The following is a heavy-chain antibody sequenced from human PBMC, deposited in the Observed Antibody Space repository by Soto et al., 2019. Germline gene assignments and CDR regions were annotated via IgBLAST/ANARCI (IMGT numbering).Heavy chain of an antibody. V-gene: IGHV3-23*01. CDR1: GFTFSSYA. J-gene: IGHJ3*02. CDR3: AGYSSSSTAAFDI. Sequence: GGSLRLSCAASGFTFSSYAMSWVRQAPGKGLEWVSAISGSGGSTYYADSVKGRFTISRDNSKNTLYLQLNSLRAEDTAVYYCAGYSSSSTAAFDIWGQGTMVTVS. D-gene: IGHD6-13*01. CDR2: ISGSGGST.